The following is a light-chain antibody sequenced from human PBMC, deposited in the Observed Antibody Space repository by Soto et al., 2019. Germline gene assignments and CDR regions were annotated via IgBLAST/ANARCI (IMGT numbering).Light chain of an antibody. V-gene: IGLV1-40*01. Sequence: QSVLTQPPSVSGAPGQRVTISCTGSSSNIGAGYDVHWYQHVPGRAPKLLISGNTNRPSGVPDRFPGSRSDTSASLAITGLQAEDEADYYCQSYDTSLSGSCVFGTGTKLTVL. CDR2: GNT. CDR3: QSYDTSLSGSCV. CDR1: SSNIGAGYD. J-gene: IGLJ1*01.